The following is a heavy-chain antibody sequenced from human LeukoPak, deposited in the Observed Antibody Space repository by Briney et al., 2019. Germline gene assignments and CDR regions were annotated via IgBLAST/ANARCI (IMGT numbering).Heavy chain of an antibody. Sequence: GGSLRPSCAASGFTFSSYIMNWVRQAPGKGLEWVSYISSSSSTIYYADSVKGRFTLSRDNAKNSLYLQMNSLRAEDTAVYYCASTGRYCTSTSCSNYFHCWGQGTLVTVSS. J-gene: IGHJ4*02. V-gene: IGHV3-48*04. CDR2: ISSSSSTI. D-gene: IGHD2-2*01. CDR3: ASTGRYCTSTSCSNYFHC. CDR1: GFTFSSYI.